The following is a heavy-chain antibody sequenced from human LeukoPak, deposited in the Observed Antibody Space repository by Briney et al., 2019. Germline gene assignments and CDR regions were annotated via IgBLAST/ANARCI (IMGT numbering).Heavy chain of an antibody. Sequence: ASVKVSCKASGYTFTSYDINWVRQATGQGLEWMGWMNPNSGNTGYAQKFQGRVTITRNTSISTAYMELSSLRSEDTAVYYCARVGATYYDFWSGSSRGYMDVWGKGTTVTVSS. D-gene: IGHD3-3*01. CDR3: ARVGATYYDFWSGSSRGYMDV. V-gene: IGHV1-8*03. CDR2: MNPNSGNT. CDR1: GYTFTSYD. J-gene: IGHJ6*03.